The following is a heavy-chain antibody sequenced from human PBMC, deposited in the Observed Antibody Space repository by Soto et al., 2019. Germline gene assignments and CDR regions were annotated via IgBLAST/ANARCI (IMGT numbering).Heavy chain of an antibody. Sequence: PGGSLRLSCAASGFTFSSYSMNWVRQAPGKGLEWVSSISSSSSYIYYADSVKGRFTISRDNAKNSLYLQMNSLRAEITVVYYCACSLYCYGYWFHWFDPLGQETLVTVSS. CDR2: ISSSSSYI. CDR3: ACSLYCYGYWFHWFDP. D-gene: IGHD5-18*01. J-gene: IGHJ5*01. CDR1: GFTFSSYS. V-gene: IGHV3-21*01.